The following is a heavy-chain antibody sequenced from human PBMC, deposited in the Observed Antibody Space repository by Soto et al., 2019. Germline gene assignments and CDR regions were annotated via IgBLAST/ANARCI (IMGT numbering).Heavy chain of an antibody. J-gene: IGHJ5*02. D-gene: IGHD4-17*01. V-gene: IGHV1-18*01. CDR3: ARPNYGDPNWFDP. Sequence: ASVKVSCKASGYTFTSYGISWVRQAPGQGLEWMGWISAYNGNTNYAQKLQGRDNMTTDTSTSTAYMELRSLRSDDTAVYYCARPNYGDPNWFDPWGQGTLVTVSS. CDR2: ISAYNGNT. CDR1: GYTFTSYG.